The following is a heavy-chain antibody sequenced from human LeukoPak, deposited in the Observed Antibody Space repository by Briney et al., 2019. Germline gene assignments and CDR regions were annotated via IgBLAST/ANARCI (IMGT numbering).Heavy chain of an antibody. D-gene: IGHD3-22*01. CDR2: IIPILGIA. CDR1: GGTFSSYA. CDR3: ARAWPWGHSSGYYYQDYYYYGMDV. Sequence: GASVKVSCKASGGTFSSYAISWVRQAPGQGLEWMGRIIPILGIANYAQKFQGRVTITADKSTSTAYMELSSLRSEDTAVYYRARAWPWGHSSGYYYQDYYYYGMDVWGQGTTVTVSS. J-gene: IGHJ6*02. V-gene: IGHV1-69*04.